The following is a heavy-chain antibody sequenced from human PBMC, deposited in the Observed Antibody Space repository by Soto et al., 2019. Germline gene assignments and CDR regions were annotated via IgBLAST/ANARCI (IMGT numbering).Heavy chain of an antibody. D-gene: IGHD3-3*01. CDR2: IIPIFGTA. CDR3: ARGGTIFGVVIDPYGMDV. J-gene: IGHJ6*02. CDR1: GGTFSSYA. V-gene: IGHV1-69*13. Sequence: SVKVSCKASGGTFSSYAISWVRQAPGQGLEWMGGIIPIFGTANYAQKFQGRVTITADESTSTAYMELSSLRSEDTAVYYCARGGTIFGVVIDPYGMDVWGQGTTVTVSS.